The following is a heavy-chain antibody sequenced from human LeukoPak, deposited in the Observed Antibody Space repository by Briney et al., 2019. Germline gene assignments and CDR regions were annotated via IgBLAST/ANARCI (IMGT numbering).Heavy chain of an antibody. CDR2: ISYDGSNK. Sequence: TGGALRLSCAASGFTFSSYGMHWVRQAPGKGLEWVAVISYDGSNKYYADSVKGRFTISRDNSKNTLYLQMNSLRAEDTAVYYCARRGYYDSSAPFDIWGQGTMVTFSS. D-gene: IGHD3-22*01. J-gene: IGHJ3*02. CDR1: GFTFSSYG. CDR3: ARRGYYDSSAPFDI. V-gene: IGHV3-30*19.